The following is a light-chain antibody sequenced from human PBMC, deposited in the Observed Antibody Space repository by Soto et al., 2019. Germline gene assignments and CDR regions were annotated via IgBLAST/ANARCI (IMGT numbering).Light chain of an antibody. CDR1: ESVSST. Sequence: EIGMTQSPAPLSVSPGARATLSFRSSESVSSTLAWYQQKPGQAPRLLIYGASTRATGIPARFSGSGSGTEFTLTISSLQSEDFAVYYCQHYNSWPRTFGQGTKVEIK. J-gene: IGKJ1*01. CDR3: QHYNSWPRT. V-gene: IGKV3-15*01. CDR2: GAS.